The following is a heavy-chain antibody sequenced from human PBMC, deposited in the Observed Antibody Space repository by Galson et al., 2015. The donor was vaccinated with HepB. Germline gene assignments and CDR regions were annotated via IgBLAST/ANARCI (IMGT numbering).Heavy chain of an antibody. Sequence: SLRLSCAASGFTFSTSTMNWVRQAPGKGPEWVSGISSSTGNIYYADSVKGRFTISRGNSKNTLHLQMDSLRAEDTAVYYCANSGLVSWGQGTLVTVSS. CDR1: GFTFSTST. CDR3: ANSGLVS. J-gene: IGHJ5*02. V-gene: IGHV3-23*01. CDR2: ISSSTGNI. D-gene: IGHD6-19*01.